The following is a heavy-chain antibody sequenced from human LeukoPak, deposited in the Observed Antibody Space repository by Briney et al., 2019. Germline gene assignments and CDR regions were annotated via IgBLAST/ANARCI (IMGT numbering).Heavy chain of an antibody. CDR1: GFTFSSYE. V-gene: IGHV3-48*03. CDR2: ISSSGSTL. J-gene: IGHJ4*02. D-gene: IGHD6-19*01. CDR3: ARDSSGWYRFEY. Sequence: GGSLRLSCAASGFTFSSYEMNWVRQAPGKGLEWVSYISSSGSTLYYADSVKGRFTISRDNAKNSRYLQMNSLRAEDTAVYYCARDSSGWYRFEYWGQGTLVTVSS.